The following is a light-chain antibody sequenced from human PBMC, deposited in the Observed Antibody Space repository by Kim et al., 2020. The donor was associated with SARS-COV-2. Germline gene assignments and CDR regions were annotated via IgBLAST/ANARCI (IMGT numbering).Light chain of an antibody. J-gene: IGLJ2*01. Sequence: QSALTQPPFASGSPGQSVTISCTGTSSDVGGYDYVSWYQQHPGKAPKLMVYEVTKRPSGVPDRFSGSKSGSTASLTVSGLQADDEADYYCSSYAGSNNLVFGGGTQLTVL. CDR3: SSYAGSNNLV. V-gene: IGLV2-8*01. CDR2: EVT. CDR1: SSDVGGYDY.